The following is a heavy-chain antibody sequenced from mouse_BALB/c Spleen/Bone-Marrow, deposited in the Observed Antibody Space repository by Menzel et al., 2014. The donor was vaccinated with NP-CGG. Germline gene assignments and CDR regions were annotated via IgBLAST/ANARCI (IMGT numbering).Heavy chain of an antibody. CDR3: ARYXXXXXXXXXY. Sequence: EVKLMESGGGLVQPGSSLRLSCATSGFTFTDYYMNWVRQPPGKALEWLGFXRNKANGYTTEFSASVKGRFTISRDNSQSILYLQMNTLRAEDSATYYCARYXXXXXXXXXYWGQGTSVTVSS. V-gene: IGHV7-3*02. J-gene: IGHJ4*01. CDR2: XRNKANGYTT. CDR1: GFTFTDYY.